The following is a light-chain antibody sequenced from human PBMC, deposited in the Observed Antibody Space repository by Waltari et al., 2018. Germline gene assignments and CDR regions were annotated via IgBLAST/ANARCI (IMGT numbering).Light chain of an antibody. CDR3: QTWGMNIQV. CDR1: AEYSAYA. J-gene: IGLJ3*02. V-gene: IGLV4-69*01. CDR2: VNSDGSH. Sequence: QLVLTESPSASASLGASVKLTCTLTAEYSAYALARHQQQPEKGPRYLMNVNSDGSHDKADGIPERFSGSSAGAERYLIISRLQSDDEADYFCQTWGMNIQVFGGGTRLTVL.